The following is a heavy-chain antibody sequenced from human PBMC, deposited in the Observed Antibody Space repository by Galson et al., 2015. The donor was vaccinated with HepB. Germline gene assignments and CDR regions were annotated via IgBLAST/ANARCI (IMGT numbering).Heavy chain of an antibody. CDR3: AKGHIMVRGAGDYFDY. D-gene: IGHD3-10*01. V-gene: IGHV1-69*02. CDR1: GGTFSSYT. J-gene: IGHJ4*02. CDR2: IIPILGIA. Sequence: SVKVSCKASGGTFSSYTISWVRQAPGQGLEWMGRIIPILGIANYAQKFQGRVTITADKSTSTAYMELSSLRSEDTAVYYCAKGHIMVRGAGDYFDYWGQGTLVTVSS.